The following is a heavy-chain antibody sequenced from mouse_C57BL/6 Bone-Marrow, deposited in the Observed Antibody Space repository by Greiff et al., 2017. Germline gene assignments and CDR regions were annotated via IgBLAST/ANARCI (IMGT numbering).Heavy chain of an antibody. D-gene: IGHD1-2*01. CDR2: IRNKANNHAT. J-gene: IGHJ4*01. V-gene: IGHV6-6*01. Sequence: EVMLVESGGGLVQPGGSMKLSCAASGFTFSDAWMDWVRQSPEKGLEWVAEIRNKANNHATYYAESVKGRFTISRDDSKSSVYLQMNSLRAEDTGIYYCTPSSTAGPYAMDYWGQGTSVTVSS. CDR3: TPSSTAGPYAMDY. CDR1: GFTFSDAW.